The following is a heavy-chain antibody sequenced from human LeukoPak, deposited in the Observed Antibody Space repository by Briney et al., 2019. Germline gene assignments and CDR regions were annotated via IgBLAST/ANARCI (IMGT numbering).Heavy chain of an antibody. CDR2: INHSGST. Sequence: PSETLSLTCAVYGGSFSGYYWSWIRQPPGKGLEWIGEINHSGSTNYNPSLKSRVTISVDTSKNQFSLKLSSVTAADTAVYYCARDPLGDINWFDPWGQGTLVTVSS. CDR3: ARDPLGDINWFDP. V-gene: IGHV4-34*01. CDR1: GGSFSGYY. D-gene: IGHD3-16*01. J-gene: IGHJ5*02.